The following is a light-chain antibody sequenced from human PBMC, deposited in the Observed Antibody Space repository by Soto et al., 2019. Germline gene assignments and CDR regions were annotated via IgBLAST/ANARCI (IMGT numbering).Light chain of an antibody. CDR2: DNN. Sequence: QSVLTQPPSVSAAPGQKVTISCSGSSSNIGSNYVSWYQQLPGTAPKLLIYDNNKRPSGIPDRFSGSKSGTSATLGITGLQTGDEADYYCGTWDSSLSADVVFGGGTKLT. CDR1: SSNIGSNY. CDR3: GTWDSSLSADVV. V-gene: IGLV1-51*01. J-gene: IGLJ2*01.